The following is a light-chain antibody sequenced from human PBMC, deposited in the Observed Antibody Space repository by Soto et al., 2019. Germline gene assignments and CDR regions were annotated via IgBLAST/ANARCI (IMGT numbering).Light chain of an antibody. Sequence: QCVLTQPPSASGTPGQRVSISCSGSGSNIGSNTVNWYHHLPGAAPKLLIYRDNQRPSGVPDRFSGSKSGTSASLAIRGLQSEDEADYYCAAWDDNLDGFVFGTGTKVTVL. CDR1: GSNIGSNT. CDR3: AAWDDNLDGFV. J-gene: IGLJ1*01. V-gene: IGLV1-44*01. CDR2: RDN.